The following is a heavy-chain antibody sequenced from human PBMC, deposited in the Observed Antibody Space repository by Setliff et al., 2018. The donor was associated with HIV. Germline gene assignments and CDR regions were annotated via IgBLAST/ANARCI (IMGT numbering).Heavy chain of an antibody. J-gene: IGHJ4*02. CDR2: LSGSGGNT. D-gene: IGHD1-26*01. Sequence: GVSLRLSCAASGFTFSTYALSWVRQAPGKGLEWVSSLSGSGGNTYHADSVKGRFTISRDNSKNTLYLQMNSLRVEDTGVYYCARGWEGGMDYWGQGTLVTVSS. V-gene: IGHV3-23*01. CDR1: GFTFSTYA. CDR3: ARGWEGGMDY.